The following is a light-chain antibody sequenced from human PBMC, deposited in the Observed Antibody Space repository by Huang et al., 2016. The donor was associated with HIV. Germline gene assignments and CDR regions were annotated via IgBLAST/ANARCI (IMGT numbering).Light chain of an antibody. V-gene: IGKV1-39*01. Sequence: DIQMTQSPSSLSASVGDRVTITCRASQSINSYLNWYQQKPGKAPNLLVYAASSLQSGGPSRVSAKGSGTDFTLTISSLQPDDFATFFCQQSFSTPFTFGPGTKVDIK. CDR3: QQSFSTPFT. CDR2: AAS. J-gene: IGKJ3*01. CDR1: QSINSY.